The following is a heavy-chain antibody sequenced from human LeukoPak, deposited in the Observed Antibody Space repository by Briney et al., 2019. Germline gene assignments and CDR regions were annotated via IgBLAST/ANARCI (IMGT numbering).Heavy chain of an antibody. Sequence: GASVNVSSKASVYTFTCSGISWVRQAPGQGLEWMGWSSAYHGNTNYAQKLQGRGTMTTDTSTSTAYMELRSLRSDDTAVYECARVTDQLLWFGEYYGGAFDIWGQGTMVTVSS. CDR2: SSAYHGNT. D-gene: IGHD3-10*01. CDR3: ARVTDQLLWFGEYYGGAFDI. CDR1: VYTFTCSG. J-gene: IGHJ3*02. V-gene: IGHV1-18*01.